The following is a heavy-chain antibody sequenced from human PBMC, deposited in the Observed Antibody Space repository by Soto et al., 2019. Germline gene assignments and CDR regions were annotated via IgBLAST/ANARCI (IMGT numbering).Heavy chain of an antibody. V-gene: IGHV5-51*01. CDR1: GYSFTSYW. CDR2: IYPGDSDT. D-gene: IGHD6-13*01. Sequence: GESLKISCKGSGYSFTSYWIGWVRQMPGKGLEWMGIIYPGDSDTRYSPSFQGQVTISADKSISTAYLQWSSLKASDTAMYYCARQYSSSWYKENWFDPWGQGTLVTVSS. J-gene: IGHJ5*02. CDR3: ARQYSSSWYKENWFDP.